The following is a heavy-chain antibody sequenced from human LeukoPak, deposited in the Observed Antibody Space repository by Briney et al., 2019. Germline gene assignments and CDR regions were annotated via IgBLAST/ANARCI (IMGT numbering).Heavy chain of an antibody. CDR1: GGSISGSNW. CDR3: ARGEQQLAIDGYRYYALDV. D-gene: IGHD5-18*01. CDR2: IYHGDST. V-gene: IGHV4-4*02. Sequence: PSETLSLTCAVSGGSISGSNWWGWVRQPPGKGLEWIGEIYHGDSTNYTPSLKSRVSLSLERSKNEFSLNLSSVTAAHTASYYCARGEQQLAIDGYRYYALDVWGQGTTVTVSS. J-gene: IGHJ6*02.